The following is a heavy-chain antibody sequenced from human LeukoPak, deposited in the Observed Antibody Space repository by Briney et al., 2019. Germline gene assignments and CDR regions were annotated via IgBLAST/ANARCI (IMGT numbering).Heavy chain of an antibody. D-gene: IGHD3-22*01. CDR3: ARVDYDSSGYYWFDN. V-gene: IGHV3-13*01. Sequence: GGSLRLSCAASGFTFSSYDMHWVRQATGKGLEWVSAIGTAGDTYYPGSVKGRFTISRENAKNSLYLQMNSLRAGDTAVYYCARVDYDSSGYYWFDNWGQGTLVTVSS. CDR1: GFTFSSYD. J-gene: IGHJ4*02. CDR2: IGTAGDT.